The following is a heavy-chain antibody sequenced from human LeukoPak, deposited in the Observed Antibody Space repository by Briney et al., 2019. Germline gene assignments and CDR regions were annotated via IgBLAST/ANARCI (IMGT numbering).Heavy chain of an antibody. CDR3: ATGYSYGIDY. Sequence: SETLSLTCAVYGGSFSGYYWSWIRQPPGKGLEWIGEINHSGSTNYNPSLKSRVTISVDTSKNQFSLKLSSVTAADTAVYYCATGYSYGIDYWGQGTLVTVSS. CDR1: GGSFSGYY. CDR2: INHSGST. J-gene: IGHJ4*02. V-gene: IGHV4-34*01. D-gene: IGHD5-18*01.